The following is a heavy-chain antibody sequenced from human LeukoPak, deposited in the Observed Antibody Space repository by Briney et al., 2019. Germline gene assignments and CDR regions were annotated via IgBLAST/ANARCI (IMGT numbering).Heavy chain of an antibody. CDR2: ISDTGKT. V-gene: IGHV4-59*01. D-gene: IGHD3-3*01. Sequence: PSETLSLTCSVSGASLSSYYWGWLRQSPGKGLEWLGYISDTGKTDYNPSLKSRGTFSLDTSKNQFSLRRTSVTAADTAVYYCVTGYYEPFDNWGQGTLVTVSS. CDR1: GASLSSYY. CDR3: VTGYYEPFDN. J-gene: IGHJ4*02.